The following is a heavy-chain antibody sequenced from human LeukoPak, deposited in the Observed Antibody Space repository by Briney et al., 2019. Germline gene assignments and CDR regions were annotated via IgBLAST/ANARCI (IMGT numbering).Heavy chain of an antibody. CDR3: ARSNTPGIAVAGTGFDY. CDR1: GGSFSGYY. J-gene: IGHJ4*02. D-gene: IGHD6-19*01. Sequence: SETLSLTCAVYGGSFSGYYWSWIRQPPGKGLEWIGEINHSGSTNYNPSLKSRVTISVDTSKNQFSLKLSSVTAADTAVYYRARSNTPGIAVAGTGFDYWGQGTLVTVSS. CDR2: INHSGST. V-gene: IGHV4-34*01.